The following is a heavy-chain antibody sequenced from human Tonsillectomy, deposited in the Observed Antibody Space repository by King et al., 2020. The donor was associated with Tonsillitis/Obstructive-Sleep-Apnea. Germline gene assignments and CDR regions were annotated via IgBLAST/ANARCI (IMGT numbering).Heavy chain of an antibody. V-gene: IGHV3-23*04. Sequence: QLVKSGGGLVQPGGSLRLSCAASGFTFSSYAMSWVRQAPGKGLEWVSTISGSGGSTYYADSVKGRFTISRDNSRNTLYLQMNSLKAEDTAVYYCAKDLNLWFGETPGWFDAWGQGTLVTVSA. J-gene: IGHJ5*02. D-gene: IGHD3-10*01. CDR2: ISGSGGST. CDR1: GFTFSSYA. CDR3: AKDLNLWFGETPGWFDA.